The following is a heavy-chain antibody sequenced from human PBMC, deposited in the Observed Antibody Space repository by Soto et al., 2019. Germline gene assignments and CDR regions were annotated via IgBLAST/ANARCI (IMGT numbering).Heavy chain of an antibody. CDR1: GGSISSGGYY. CDR2: IYYSGST. CDR3: ARDHGDGYTTPGGFDY. V-gene: IGHV4-31*03. Sequence: QVQLQESGPGLVKPSQTLSLTCTVSGGSISSGGYYWSWIRQHPGKGLEWIGYIYYSGSTYYNPSLKSRVTISVDTSKNQFSLKLSSVTAADTAVYYCARDHGDGYTTPGGFDYWGQGTLVTVSS. J-gene: IGHJ4*02. D-gene: IGHD5-12*01.